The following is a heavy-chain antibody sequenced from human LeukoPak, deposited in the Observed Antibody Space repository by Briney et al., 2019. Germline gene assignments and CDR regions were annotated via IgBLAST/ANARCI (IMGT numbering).Heavy chain of an antibody. CDR3: ARPGRGYSYGYDDY. Sequence: SETLSLTCAVYGGSFSGYYWSWIRQPPGKGLEWIGEINHSGSTNYNPSLKSRVTISVDTSKNQFSLKLSSVTAADTAVYYCARPGRGYSYGYDDYWGQGTLVTVSS. CDR2: INHSGST. J-gene: IGHJ4*02. CDR1: GGSFSGYY. V-gene: IGHV4-34*01. D-gene: IGHD5-18*01.